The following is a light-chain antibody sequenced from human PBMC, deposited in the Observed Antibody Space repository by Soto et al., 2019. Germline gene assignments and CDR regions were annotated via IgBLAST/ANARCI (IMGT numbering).Light chain of an antibody. Sequence: ENVLTQSPGTLSLSPGERASLSCRASQSVSSSYLAWYQQKPGQAARLLIYGASSRATGIPDRFSGSGSGTDFTLTISRLEPEDFAVYYCQQYGSSPPTFGEGTKVDIK. CDR2: GAS. CDR1: QSVSSSY. J-gene: IGKJ1*01. CDR3: QQYGSSPPT. V-gene: IGKV3-20*01.